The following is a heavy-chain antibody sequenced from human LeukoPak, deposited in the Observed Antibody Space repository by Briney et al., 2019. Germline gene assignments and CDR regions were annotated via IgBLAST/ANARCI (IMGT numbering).Heavy chain of an antibody. CDR2: IYTSGST. Sequence: SLTLSLTCTVSGGSISSGSYYWSWIRQPAGKGLEWIGRIYTSGSTNYNPSLKSRVTISVDTSKNQFSLKLSSVTAADTAVYYCARTKSYGYYFDYWGQGTLVTVSS. J-gene: IGHJ4*02. D-gene: IGHD5-18*01. V-gene: IGHV4-61*02. CDR3: ARTKSYGYYFDY. CDR1: GGSISSGSYY.